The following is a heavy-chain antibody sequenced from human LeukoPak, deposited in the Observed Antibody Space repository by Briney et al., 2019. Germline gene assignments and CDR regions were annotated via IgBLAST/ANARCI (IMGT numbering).Heavy chain of an antibody. J-gene: IGHJ4*02. D-gene: IGHD3-22*01. Sequence: PGGSLRLSCAASGFTFSSYAMSWVRQAPGKGLEWVSAISGSGGSTYYADSVKGRFTISRDNSKNTVYLQMNSLRAEDTAVYYCAKVKYYDSSGYYSVFDYWGQGTLVTVSS. CDR2: ISGSGGST. V-gene: IGHV3-23*01. CDR3: AKVKYYDSSGYYSVFDY. CDR1: GFTFSSYA.